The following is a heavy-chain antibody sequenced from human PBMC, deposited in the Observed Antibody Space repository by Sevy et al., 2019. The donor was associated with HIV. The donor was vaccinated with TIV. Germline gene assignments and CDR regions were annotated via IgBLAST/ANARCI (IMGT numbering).Heavy chain of an antibody. CDR3: AKDRDSSSWYGGDYFDC. Sequence: GGSLRLSCTASGFTFTDYVMNWVRQAPGRGLEWVSSIGGSGGSTHYADSVKGRFTISRDNSKNTLYLQMNSLRAEDTAIYYCAKDRDSSSWYGGDYFDCWGQGSLVTVSS. CDR1: GFTFTDYV. CDR2: IGGSGGST. V-gene: IGHV3-23*01. D-gene: IGHD6-13*01. J-gene: IGHJ4*02.